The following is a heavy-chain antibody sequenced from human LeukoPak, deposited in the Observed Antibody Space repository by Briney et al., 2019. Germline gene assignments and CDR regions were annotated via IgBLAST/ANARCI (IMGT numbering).Heavy chain of an antibody. CDR3: ARWGHFDASGYFVVDY. CDR1: DGSIGNFY. D-gene: IGHD3-22*01. V-gene: IGHV4-59*01. Sequence: SSETLSLTCTVSDGSIGNFYWNWFRQPPGKRLEWIGHSLYGGRTDYNPSLESRVTISVDTSKSQFSLKLRSVTTTDTAVYYCARWGHFDASGYFVVDYWGQGALVTVSS. CDR2: SLYGGRT. J-gene: IGHJ4*02.